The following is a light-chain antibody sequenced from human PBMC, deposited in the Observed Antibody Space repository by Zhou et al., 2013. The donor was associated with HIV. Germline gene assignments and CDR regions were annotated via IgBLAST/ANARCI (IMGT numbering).Light chain of an antibody. V-gene: IGKV1-5*03. J-gene: IGKJ2*01. CDR1: QSVGDW. CDR2: RAS. Sequence: DIQMTQSPSTLSTSVGERVTITCRASQSVGDWLAWYQQRPGKAPKLLIYRASILESGVPEKYSGSGSGADFNLTINSLQPDDFATFFCQQYRSLPYTFGQGTETGDQT. CDR3: QQYRSLPYT.